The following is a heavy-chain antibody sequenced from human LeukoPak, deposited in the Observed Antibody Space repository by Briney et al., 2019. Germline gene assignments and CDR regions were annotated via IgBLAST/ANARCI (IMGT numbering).Heavy chain of an antibody. CDR2: ISSSSSYI. D-gene: IGHD3-3*01. Sequence: GGSLRLSCAASGFTFSSYIMNWVRQAPGKGLEWVSSISSSSSYIYYADSVKGRFTISRDNAKNSLYLQMNSLRAEDTAVYYCARDPGGSYDFWSRRGYYGMDVWGQGTTVTVSS. CDR1: GFTFSSYI. J-gene: IGHJ6*02. V-gene: IGHV3-21*01. CDR3: ARDPGGSYDFWSRRGYYGMDV.